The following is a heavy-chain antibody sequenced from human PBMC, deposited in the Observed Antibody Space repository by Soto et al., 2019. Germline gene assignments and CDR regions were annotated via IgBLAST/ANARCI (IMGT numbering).Heavy chain of an antibody. CDR3: AKASITIIVVVIKNFDY. CDR2: ISGSGGST. D-gene: IGHD3-22*01. V-gene: IGHV3-23*01. J-gene: IGHJ4*02. Sequence: PGGSLRLSCAASGFTFSSYAMSWVRQAPGKGLEWVSAISGSGGSTYYADSVKGRFTISRDNSKNTLYLQMNSLRAEDTAVYYCAKASITIIVVVIKNFDYWGQGNLVTVSS. CDR1: GFTFSSYA.